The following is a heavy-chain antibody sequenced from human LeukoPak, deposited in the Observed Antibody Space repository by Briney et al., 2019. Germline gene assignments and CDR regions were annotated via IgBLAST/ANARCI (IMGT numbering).Heavy chain of an antibody. Sequence: GGSLRLSCAASGFTVSSNYMSWVRQAPGKGLEWVSTTTGNGDAAYYADSVEGRFTISRDNSRNTLYLQMNSLRADDTAAYYCEKDLTAMTNFDSWGQGTLVTVSS. CDR2: TTGNGDAA. V-gene: IGHV3-23*01. D-gene: IGHD5-18*01. J-gene: IGHJ4*02. CDR1: GFTVSSNY. CDR3: EKDLTAMTNFDS.